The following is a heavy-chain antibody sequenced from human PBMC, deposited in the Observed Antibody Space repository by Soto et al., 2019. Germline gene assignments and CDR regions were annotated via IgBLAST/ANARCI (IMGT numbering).Heavy chain of an antibody. D-gene: IGHD3-16*02. V-gene: IGHV3-66*01. CDR1: GFTVSSNY. J-gene: IGHJ4*02. CDR3: ARTTVRGSYRYYFDY. Sequence: GGSLRLSCAASGFTVSSNYMSWVRQAPGKGLEWVSVIYSGGSTYYADSVKGRFTISRDNSKNTLYLQMNSLRAEDTAVYYCARTTVRGSYRYYFDYWGQGTLVTVSS. CDR2: IYSGGST.